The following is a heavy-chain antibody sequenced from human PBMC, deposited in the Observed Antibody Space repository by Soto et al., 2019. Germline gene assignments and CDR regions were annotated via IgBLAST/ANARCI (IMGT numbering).Heavy chain of an antibody. CDR1: GFTFSSYA. J-gene: IGHJ2*01. Sequence: QVQLVESGGGVVQPGRSLRLSCAASGFTFSSYAMHWVRQAPGKGLEWVAVISYDGSNKYYAESVKGRFTISRDNSKNTLYMQMNSLRAEDTAVYYCARPLWKDDYNWGYCDLWRRVPLVTVSS. V-gene: IGHV3-30-3*01. D-gene: IGHD4-4*01. CDR2: ISYDGSNK. CDR3: ARPLWKDDYNWGYCDL.